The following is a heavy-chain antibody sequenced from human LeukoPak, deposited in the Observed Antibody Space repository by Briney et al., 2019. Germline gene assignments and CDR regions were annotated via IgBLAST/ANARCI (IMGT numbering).Heavy chain of an antibody. CDR3: ARARVYCSGGSCYGYYYYGMDV. Sequence: SETLSLTCTVSGGSLSSGDYYWSWIRQPPGKGLKWIGYIYYSGSTYYNPSLKSRVTISVDTSKNQYSLKLSSVTAADTAVYYCARARVYCSGGSCYGYYYYGMDVWGQGTTVTVSS. D-gene: IGHD2-15*01. V-gene: IGHV4-30-4*01. CDR1: GGSLSSGDYY. J-gene: IGHJ6*02. CDR2: IYYSGST.